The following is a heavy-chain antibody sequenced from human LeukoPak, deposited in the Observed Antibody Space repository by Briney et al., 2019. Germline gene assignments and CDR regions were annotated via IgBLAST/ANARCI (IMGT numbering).Heavy chain of an antibody. J-gene: IGHJ5*02. CDR3: ARDGSGSYYNRNWFDP. CDR1: GGSISSYY. V-gene: IGHV4-4*07. D-gene: IGHD3-10*01. Sequence: SETLSLTCTVSGGSISSYYWSWIRQPAGKGLEWIGRIYTSGSTNYNPSLKSRVTMSVDTSQNQFSLKLSSVTAADTAVYYCARDGSGSYYNRNWFDPWGQGTLVTVSS. CDR2: IYTSGST.